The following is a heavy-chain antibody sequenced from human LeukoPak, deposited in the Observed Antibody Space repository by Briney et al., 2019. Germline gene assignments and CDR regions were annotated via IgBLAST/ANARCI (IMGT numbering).Heavy chain of an antibody. V-gene: IGHV3-48*01. J-gene: IGHJ4*02. Sequence: GGSLRLSCAASGFTFSSYSMNWVRQAPEKGLEWVSYISSSSSTIYYADSVKGRFTISRDNAKNSLYLQMNSLRAEDTAVYYCARGPAYYDILTGAPFDYWGQGTLVTVSS. CDR3: ARGPAYYDILTGAPFDY. CDR1: GFTFSSYS. CDR2: ISSSSSTI. D-gene: IGHD3-9*01.